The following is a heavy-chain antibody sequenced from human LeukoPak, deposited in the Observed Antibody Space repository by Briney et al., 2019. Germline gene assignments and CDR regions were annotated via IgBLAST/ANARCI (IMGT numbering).Heavy chain of an antibody. J-gene: IGHJ4*02. Sequence: GGSLRLSCAASGFTVSSNYMSWVRQAPGKGLEWVANIHQDGSDKYYVDSVKGRFTISRDNAKISLYLQMNSLRAEDTAVYYCARGVDYYGSGDFDYWGQGTLVTVSS. CDR2: IHQDGSDK. CDR3: ARGVDYYGSGDFDY. D-gene: IGHD3-10*01. CDR1: GFTVSSNY. V-gene: IGHV3-7*01.